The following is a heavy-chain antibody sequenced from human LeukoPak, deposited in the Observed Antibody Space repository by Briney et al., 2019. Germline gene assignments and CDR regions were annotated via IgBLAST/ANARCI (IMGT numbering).Heavy chain of an antibody. CDR1: GGSISSGGYS. Sequence: SETLSLTCAVSGGSISSGGYSWSWIRQPPGKGLEWIGYIYHSGSTYYNPSLKSRVTISVDRSKNQFSLKLSSVTAADTAVYYCAATSNIVVVVAATPTRLRSYDYWGQGTLVTVSS. D-gene: IGHD2-15*01. J-gene: IGHJ4*02. CDR3: AATSNIVVVVAATPTRLRSYDY. V-gene: IGHV4-30-2*01. CDR2: IYHSGST.